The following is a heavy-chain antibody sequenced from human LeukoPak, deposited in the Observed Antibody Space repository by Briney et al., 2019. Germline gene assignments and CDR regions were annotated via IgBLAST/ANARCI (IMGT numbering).Heavy chain of an antibody. CDR1: GFTFSSYG. D-gene: IGHD3-10*01. CDR2: ISYDGSNK. J-gene: IGHJ4*02. CDR3: AKDRGYITYYFDY. V-gene: IGHV3-30*18. Sequence: GGSLRLSCAASGFTFSSYGMHWVRQAPGKGLDWVAVISYDGSNKYYADSAKGRFTISRDTSKNTLNLQMNSLRAEDTAVYYCAKDRGYITYYFDYWGQGTLVTVSS.